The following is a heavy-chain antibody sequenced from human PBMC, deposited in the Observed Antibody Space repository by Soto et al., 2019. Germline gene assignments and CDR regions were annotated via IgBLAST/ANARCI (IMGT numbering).Heavy chain of an antibody. J-gene: IGHJ2*01. D-gene: IGHD3-9*01. CDR1: GFSLSTRGVG. V-gene: IGHV2-5*01. CDR3: GHRSDILTGYSQNNWYFDL. Sequence: QITLKESGPTLVKPTQTLTLTCAFSGFSLSTRGVGVGWIRQPPGRALEWLALIYWNDDKRFSPSLRSRLTIDKDTSKNQVVLTMTNMYPVDTATYYCGHRSDILTGYSQNNWYFDLWGRGTLVTVSS. CDR2: IYWNDDK.